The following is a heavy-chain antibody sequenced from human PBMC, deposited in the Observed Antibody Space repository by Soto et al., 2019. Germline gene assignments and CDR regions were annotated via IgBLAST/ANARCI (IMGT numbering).Heavy chain of an antibody. CDR1: GFTFSSYS. CDR3: ARVIVATDYKDY. CDR2: ISSSSSYI. Sequence: LSLTCAASGFTFSSYSMNWVRQAPGKGLEWVSSISSSSSYIYYADSVKGRFTISRDNAKNSLYLQMNSLRAEDTAVYYCARVIVATDYKDYWGQGTLVTVSS. D-gene: IGHD4-4*01. V-gene: IGHV3-21*01. J-gene: IGHJ4*02.